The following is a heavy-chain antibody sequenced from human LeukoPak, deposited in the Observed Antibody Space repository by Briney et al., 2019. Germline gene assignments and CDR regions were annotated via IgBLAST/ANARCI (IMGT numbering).Heavy chain of an antibody. Sequence: GGSLRLSCAASGFTFSSYAMSWVRQAPGKGPEWVSIVSDSGATKYSADSVKGRFTISRDNSKNTLYLQMNSLRAEDTAVYYCAKDPPYYDILTTYFQHWGQGTLVTVSS. J-gene: IGHJ1*01. CDR2: VSDSGATK. V-gene: IGHV3-23*01. D-gene: IGHD3-9*01. CDR1: GFTFSSYA. CDR3: AKDPPYYDILTTYFQH.